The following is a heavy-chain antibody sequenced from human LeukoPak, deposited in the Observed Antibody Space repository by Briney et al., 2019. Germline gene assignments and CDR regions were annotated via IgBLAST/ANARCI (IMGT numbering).Heavy chain of an antibody. J-gene: IGHJ6*02. V-gene: IGHV4-39*07. CDR3: ARGFYSSSSGRARYYYYGMDV. Sequence: PSETLSLTCTVSGGSISSGGYYWSWIRQPPGKGLEWIGEINHSGSTNYNPSLKSRVTISVDTSKNQFSLKLSSVTAADTAVYYCARGFYSSSSGRARYYYYGMDVWGQGTTVTVSS. D-gene: IGHD6-6*01. CDR2: INHSGST. CDR1: GGSISSGGYY.